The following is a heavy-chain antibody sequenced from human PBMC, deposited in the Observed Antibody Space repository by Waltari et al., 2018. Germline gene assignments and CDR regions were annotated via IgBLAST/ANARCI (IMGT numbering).Heavy chain of an antibody. J-gene: IGHJ5*02. V-gene: IGHV4-39*07. CDR3: ARRFPMKWFDP. CDR1: GGTSHSSSPS. Sequence: QLQLKESGPGLAKPAETLSRTSPVAGGTSHSSSPSWRWIRQPPGKGLAWIGSIYYSGSTYYNPSLKSRVTISVDTSKNQFSLKLSSVTAADTAVYYCARRFPMKWFDPWGQGTLVTVSS. D-gene: IGHD3-22*01. CDR2: IYYSGST.